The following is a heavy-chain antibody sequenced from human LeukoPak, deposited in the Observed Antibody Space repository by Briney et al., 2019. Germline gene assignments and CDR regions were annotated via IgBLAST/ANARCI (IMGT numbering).Heavy chain of an antibody. CDR1: GFIFSNYC. J-gene: IGHJ4*02. V-gene: IGHV3-74*01. CDR3: TKDFDAATGY. CDR2: ICSDGSKT. D-gene: IGHD3-9*01. Sequence: PGGSLRLSCAASGFIFSNYCMHWVRQAPGKGLVWVSRICSDGSKTDYADSVKGRFTISRDNAKNTLSLQMNSLRAEDTAVYYCTKDFDAATGYWGQGTLVSVSS.